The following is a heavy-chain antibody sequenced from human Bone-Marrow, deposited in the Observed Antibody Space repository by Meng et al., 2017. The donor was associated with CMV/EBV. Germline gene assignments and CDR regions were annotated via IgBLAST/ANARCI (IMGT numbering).Heavy chain of an antibody. V-gene: IGHV4-34*01. CDR2: INHSGST. J-gene: IGHJ1*01. Sequence: SETLSLTCAVYGGSFSGYYWSWIRQPPGKGLEWSGEINHSGSTNYNPSLKSRVTISVDTSKNQFTLKLSSVTAADTAVYYCARGRWYYDFWSGYYGEFPFQHWAKGTLVTVSS. D-gene: IGHD3-3*01. CDR3: ARGRWYYDFWSGYYGEFPFQH. CDR1: GGSFSGYY.